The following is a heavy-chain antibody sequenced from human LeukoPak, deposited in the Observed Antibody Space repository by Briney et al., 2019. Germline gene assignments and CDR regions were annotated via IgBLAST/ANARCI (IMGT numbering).Heavy chain of an antibody. D-gene: IGHD3-22*01. J-gene: IGHJ4*02. CDR3: ARESHHSDSSGYHYGNYFDY. V-gene: IGHV4-30-2*01. CDR1: GGSISSGRYS. CDR2: IYHSGST. Sequence: PSETLSLTCAVSGGSISSGRYSWSWIRQPPGKGLEWIGYIYHSGSTHYNPALKSRLTISEDRSKNQISLTLSPVTAADTAVYYCARESHHSDSSGYHYGNYFDYWGQGTLVTVSS.